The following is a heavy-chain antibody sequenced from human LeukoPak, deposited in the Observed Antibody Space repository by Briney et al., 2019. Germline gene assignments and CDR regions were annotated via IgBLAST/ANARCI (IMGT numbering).Heavy chain of an antibody. CDR1: GFTFSSYA. J-gene: IGHJ5*02. CDR2: ISYDGSNK. Sequence: GGSLRLSCAASGFTFSSYAMHWVRQAPGKGLEWVAVISYDGSNKYYADSVKGRFTISRDNSKNTLYLQMNSLRAEDTAVYYCARDGSLREYSSGPWFDPWGQGTLVTVSS. V-gene: IGHV3-30-3*01. CDR3: ARDGSLREYSSGPWFDP. D-gene: IGHD6-19*01.